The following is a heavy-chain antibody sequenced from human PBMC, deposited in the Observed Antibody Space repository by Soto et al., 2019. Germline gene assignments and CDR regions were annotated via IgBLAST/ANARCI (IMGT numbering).Heavy chain of an antibody. Sequence: GASVKVSCKASGGTFSSYAISWLRQSPGQGLEWMGGIIPIFGTANYAQKFQGRVTITADDSTSTAYMELSSLRSEDTAVYYCARDQGGAARPGSDAFDIWGQGTMVTVSS. CDR2: IIPIFGTA. J-gene: IGHJ3*02. CDR1: GGTFSSYA. V-gene: IGHV1-69*13. D-gene: IGHD6-6*01. CDR3: ARDQGGAARPGSDAFDI.